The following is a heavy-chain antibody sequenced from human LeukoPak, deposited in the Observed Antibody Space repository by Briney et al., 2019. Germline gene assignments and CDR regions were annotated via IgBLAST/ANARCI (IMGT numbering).Heavy chain of an antibody. CDR2: IRHDGSAK. CDR1: GFIFYDFW. J-gene: IGHJ2*01. CDR3: ARRIFGMDDWYFDL. V-gene: IGHV3-7*03. D-gene: IGHD3-3*01. Sequence: GGSLRLSCTASGFIFYDFWMSWVREAPGEGLEWVANIRHDGSAKNYVDSVKGRFTISRDNAKKSLYLQMNSLRAEDTALYHCARRIFGMDDWYFDLWGRGTLVTVSS.